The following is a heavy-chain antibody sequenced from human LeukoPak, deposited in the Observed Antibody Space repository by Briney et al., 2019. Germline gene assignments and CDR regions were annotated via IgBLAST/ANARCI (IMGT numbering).Heavy chain of an antibody. V-gene: IGHV5-51*01. CDR3: AREAVSGAIFGTFDY. J-gene: IGHJ4*02. CDR1: GYSFTSYW. CDR2: IYPGDSDT. D-gene: IGHD2-2*01. Sequence: GESLKISCKGSGYSFTSYWIAWVVQLPGKGLEWMVIIYPGDSDTRYSPSFQGQVTISADKSTRTAYLQWSSLKASDTAMYYCAREAVSGAIFGTFDYWGQGTLVTVSS.